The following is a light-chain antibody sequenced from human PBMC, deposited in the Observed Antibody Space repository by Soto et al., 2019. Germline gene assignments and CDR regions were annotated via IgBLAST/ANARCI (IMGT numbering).Light chain of an antibody. CDR1: SSEVGGNKY. CDR2: DVS. V-gene: IGLV2-14*03. Sequence: SALTQPASVSGSPGQSITISFTGTSSEVGGNKYVSWYQHYPGKAPKLMICDVSNRPSGASNRFSGSKSGNTASLTISGLQAEDEADYYCSAFTGTTYVFGTGTKVTVL. J-gene: IGLJ1*01. CDR3: SAFTGTTYV.